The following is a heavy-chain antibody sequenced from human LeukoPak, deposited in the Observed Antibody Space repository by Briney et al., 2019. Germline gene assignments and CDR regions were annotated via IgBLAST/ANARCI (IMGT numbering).Heavy chain of an antibody. CDR3: ARVPISLLWFGESPDY. V-gene: IGHV7-4-1*02. Sequence: AASVKVSCKASGYTITNYAINWVRQAPGQGLEWMGWINTNTGNPTYAQGFTGRFVFSLDTSVSTAYLQISSLEAEDTAVYYCARVPISLLWFGESPDYWGQGTLVTVSS. D-gene: IGHD3-10*01. CDR1: GYTITNYA. J-gene: IGHJ4*02. CDR2: INTNTGNP.